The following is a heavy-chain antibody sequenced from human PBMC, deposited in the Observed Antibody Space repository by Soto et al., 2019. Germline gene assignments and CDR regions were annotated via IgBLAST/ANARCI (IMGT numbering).Heavy chain of an antibody. CDR1: GFTFSSYA. CDR2: ISYDGSNK. CDR3: ARERSCWYESGGLGNDY. V-gene: IGHV3-30-3*01. Sequence: QVQLVESGGGVVQPGRSLRLSCAASGFTFSSYAMHWVRQAPGKGLEWVAVISYDGSNKYYADSVKGRFTISRDNSKNTLYLQMNSLRAEDTAVYYCARERSCWYESGGLGNDYWGQGTLVTVSS. J-gene: IGHJ4*02. D-gene: IGHD6-13*01.